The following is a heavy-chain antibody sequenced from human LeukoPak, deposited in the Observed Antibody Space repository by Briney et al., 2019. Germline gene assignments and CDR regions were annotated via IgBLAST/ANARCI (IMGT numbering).Heavy chain of an antibody. CDR2: IYYSGST. J-gene: IGHJ4*02. D-gene: IGHD6-6*01. V-gene: IGHV4-59*08. CDR1: GGSISSYY. Sequence: PSETLSLTCTVSGGSISSYYWSWIRQPPGKGLEWIGYIYYSGSTYYNPSLKSRVTISVDTSKNQFSLKLSSVTAADTAVYYCARVYNSWYLDYWGQGTLVTVSS. CDR3: ARVYNSWYLDY.